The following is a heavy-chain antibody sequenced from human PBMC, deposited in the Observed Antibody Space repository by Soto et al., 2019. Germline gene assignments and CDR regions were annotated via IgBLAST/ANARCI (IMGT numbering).Heavy chain of an antibody. D-gene: IGHD3-3*02. CDR3: AREFSNTPEAFDS. Sequence: ETLSLTCTVSGGSVNSDSYYWSWIRQPPGKGLEWIGYIYYTGSTNYNPSLESRVTISVDTSRNQSSLKLSSVTAADTAVFYCAREFSNTPEAFDSWGQGALVTVSS. V-gene: IGHV4-61*01. CDR2: IYYTGST. CDR1: GGSVNSDSYY. J-gene: IGHJ4*02.